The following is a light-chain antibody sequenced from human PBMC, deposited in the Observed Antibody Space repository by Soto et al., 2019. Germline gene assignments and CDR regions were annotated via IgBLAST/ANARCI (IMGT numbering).Light chain of an antibody. CDR2: GAS. J-gene: IGKJ1*01. CDR3: QQYGDLPRT. CDR1: QSVSSSY. V-gene: IGKV3-20*01. Sequence: EIVLTQSPGTLSLSPGERATLSCRASQSVSSSYLAWYQQKPGQAPRLLMYGASSRATGISDRFSGSGSGTDFTLTSSSLEPEDFAMYYCQQYGDLPRTFGQGTKVEIK.